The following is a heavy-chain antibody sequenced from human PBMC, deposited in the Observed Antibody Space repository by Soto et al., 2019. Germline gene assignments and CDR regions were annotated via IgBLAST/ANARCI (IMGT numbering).Heavy chain of an antibody. CDR2: ISHDGSTK. J-gene: IGHJ2*01. CDR1: GLTFSSYG. Sequence: QVQLVESGGGVVQPGRSLRLSCAASGLTFSSYGMHWVRQAPGKGLEWVAVISHDGSTKYYADSVRGRFTISRDNSNNTLYMQMDSLRPEDTALYYCAKPFQRSGYYYDFWYFDVWGRGTLVTVYS. CDR3: AKPFQRSGYYYDFWYFDV. D-gene: IGHD3-22*01. V-gene: IGHV3-30*18.